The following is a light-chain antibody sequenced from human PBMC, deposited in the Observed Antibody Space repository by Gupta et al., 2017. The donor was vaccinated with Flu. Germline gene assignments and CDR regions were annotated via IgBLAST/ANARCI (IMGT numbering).Light chain of an antibody. CDR2: IVN. CDR1: NIERKS. CDR3: PVWDSGSDRDVTVV. J-gene: IGLJ2*01. Sequence: SYVMTQTPSVSVVPGQTASITCVGNNIERKSVHWYQKKPGQAPVVVVYIVNDRPSGIPERFSGSNSGSTDTLNISRVEAGDEADYFWPVWDSGSDRDVTVVFGGGTRLAVL. V-gene: IGLV3-21*02.